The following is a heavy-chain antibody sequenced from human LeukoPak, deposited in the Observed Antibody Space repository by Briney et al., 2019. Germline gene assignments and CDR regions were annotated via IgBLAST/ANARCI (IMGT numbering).Heavy chain of an antibody. J-gene: IGHJ4*02. D-gene: IGHD6-19*01. CDR2: ISRNGGST. CDR1: GFTFDDYG. Sequence: GGSLRLSCAASGFTFDDYGMTWVRQVPGKGLEWFSGISRNGGSTGYADSVKGRFTISRDNAKNTLYLQMNSLRAEDTAVYYCARVRYSSGWYFDYWGQGTLVTVSS. CDR3: ARVRYSSGWYFDY. V-gene: IGHV3-20*04.